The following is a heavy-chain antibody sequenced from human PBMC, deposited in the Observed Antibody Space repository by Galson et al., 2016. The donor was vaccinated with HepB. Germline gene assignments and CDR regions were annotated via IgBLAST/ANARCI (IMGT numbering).Heavy chain of an antibody. Sequence: SLRLSCAASGFTFSSYWMQWVRQSPGKGLVWVSRIDTDGSGTSYADSVRGRFTISRDNANNTLYLHMNTLRAEDTAVYYCAKGVRHMYYSVDYWGQGTLVTVSS. V-gene: IGHV3-74*01. CDR1: GFTFSSYW. D-gene: IGHD3-10*01. CDR2: IDTDGSGT. J-gene: IGHJ4*02. CDR3: AKGVRHMYYSVDY.